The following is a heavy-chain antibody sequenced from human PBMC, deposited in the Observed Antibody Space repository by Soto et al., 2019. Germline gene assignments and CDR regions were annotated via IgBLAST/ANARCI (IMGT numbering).Heavy chain of an antibody. Sequence: HPGGSLRLSCAASGFTFSSYALSWVRQAPGKGLEWVSGISGSGGGTYYADSVKGRFTISRDDSKNTLFLQMNSLGAEDTAVYYCARQHSGSLDYWGQGTPVTVSS. CDR2: ISGSGGGT. V-gene: IGHV3-23*01. J-gene: IGHJ4*02. D-gene: IGHD1-26*01. CDR1: GFTFSSYA. CDR3: ARQHSGSLDY.